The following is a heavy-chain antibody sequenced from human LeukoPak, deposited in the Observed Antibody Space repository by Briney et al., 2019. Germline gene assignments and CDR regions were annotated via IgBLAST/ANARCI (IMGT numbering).Heavy chain of an antibody. J-gene: IGHJ4*02. CDR3: ARRGGYSGYDRD. CDR2: IYYSGSI. CDR1: GGSINNFY. D-gene: IGHD5-12*01. Sequence: SGTLSLTCTVSGGSINNFYWSWMRQPPAKELEWIGYIYYSGSINYSPSLKSRVTISVDTSNNQFSLKLSSVTAADTAIYCCARRGGYSGYDRDWGQGTLVTVSS. V-gene: IGHV4-59*08.